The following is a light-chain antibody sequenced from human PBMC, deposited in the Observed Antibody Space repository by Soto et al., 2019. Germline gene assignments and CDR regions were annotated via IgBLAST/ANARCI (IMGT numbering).Light chain of an antibody. CDR3: QQFDGSPWT. Sequence: EVVLTQSPGILSLSPGERATLSCRASQSVSSNYFAWYQQKPGQAPRLLLYRSSTRATGVPERVSGSVSGTDFTLTISRLEPEDFAVYSCQQFDGSPWTFGQGTTVEI. J-gene: IGKJ1*01. CDR1: QSVSSNY. CDR2: RSS. V-gene: IGKV3-20*01.